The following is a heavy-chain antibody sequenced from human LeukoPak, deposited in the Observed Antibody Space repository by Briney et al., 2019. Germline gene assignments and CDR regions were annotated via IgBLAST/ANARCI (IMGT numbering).Heavy chain of an antibody. CDR1: GDSISSYY. J-gene: IGHJ5*02. CDR3: ARAGADYSSPNWFDP. D-gene: IGHD4-11*01. V-gene: IGHV4-4*07. Sequence: SETLSLTCSVSGDSISSYYWSWLRQPAGKGLQWIGRIYTSGTTYYNQSLKSRVTISVDTSKNQFSLKLSSVTAADTAVYYCARAGADYSSPNWFDPWGQGTLVTVSS. CDR2: IYTSGTT.